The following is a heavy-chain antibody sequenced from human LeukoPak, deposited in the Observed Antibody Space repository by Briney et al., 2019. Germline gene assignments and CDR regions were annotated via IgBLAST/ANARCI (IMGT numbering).Heavy chain of an antibody. J-gene: IGHJ6*02. D-gene: IGHD2-21*02. CDR3: ARXXXIVVVTAPDPYGMDV. Sequence: PSETLSLTCAVYGGSFSGYYCSWVRQPPGKGLEWIGEINHSGSTNYNPSLKRRVTISIDTSKNQLSRKLSSVTAADTAVYYCARXXXIVVVTAPDPYGMDVWGQGTTVTVSS. CDR1: GGSFSGYY. CDR2: INHSGST. V-gene: IGHV4-34*01.